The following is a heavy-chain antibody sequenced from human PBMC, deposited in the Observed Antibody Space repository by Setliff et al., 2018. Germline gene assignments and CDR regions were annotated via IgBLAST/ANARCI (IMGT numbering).Heavy chain of an antibody. D-gene: IGHD2-21*01. V-gene: IGHV3-7*01. J-gene: IGHJ4*02. CDR3: ASGDWFYFDC. Sequence: LRLSCAASGFTFSSYWMAWVRQAPGKGLEWVANTKEDGSEKYYVDSVKGRFTISRDNAKYSLYLQMNSLRAEDTAVYYCASGDWFYFDCWGQGTLVTVSS. CDR1: GFTFSSYW. CDR2: TKEDGSEK.